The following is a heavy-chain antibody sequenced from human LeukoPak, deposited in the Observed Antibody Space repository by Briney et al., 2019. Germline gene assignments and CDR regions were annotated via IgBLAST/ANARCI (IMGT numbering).Heavy chain of an antibody. Sequence: SQTLSLTCAISGDSVSSNSAAWNWIRQSPSRGLEWLGRTYYRSKWYNDYAVSVKSRITINPDTSKNQFSLQLNSVTPEDTAVYYCARSGVSNYDVQYYFDYWGQGTLVTVSS. CDR3: ARSGVSNYDVQYYFDY. CDR2: TYYRSKWYN. CDR1: GDSVSSNSAA. V-gene: IGHV6-1*01. J-gene: IGHJ4*02. D-gene: IGHD4-11*01.